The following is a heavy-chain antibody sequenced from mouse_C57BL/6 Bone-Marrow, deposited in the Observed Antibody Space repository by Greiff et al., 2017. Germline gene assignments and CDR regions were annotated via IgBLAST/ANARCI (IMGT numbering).Heavy chain of an antibody. CDR3: GDYYGSSYIAY. V-gene: IGHV1-9*01. Sequence: QVQLQQSGAELMKPGASVKLSCKATGYPFPGYWIEWVKQRPGHGLEWIGEILPGSGSTNSNEQFKGKATFTADTSSNTAYMQLSSLTTEDSAIYYCGDYYGSSYIAYWGQGTLVTVSA. CDR1: GYPFPGYW. J-gene: IGHJ3*01. D-gene: IGHD1-1*01. CDR2: ILPGSGST.